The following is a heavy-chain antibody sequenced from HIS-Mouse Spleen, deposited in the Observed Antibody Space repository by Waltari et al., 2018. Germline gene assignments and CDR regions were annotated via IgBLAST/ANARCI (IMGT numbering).Heavy chain of an antibody. CDR3: ARGGIAARPKAFDI. Sequence: QVQLVESGGGVVQPGGSLSISGAAAGFTFRSYAMHWVRWAPGKGLDGVAVISYDGSNKYYADSVKGRFTISRDNSKNTLYLQMNSLRAEDTAVYYCARGGIAARPKAFDIWGQGTMVTVSS. CDR1: GFTFRSYA. CDR2: ISYDGSNK. J-gene: IGHJ3*02. D-gene: IGHD6-6*01. V-gene: IGHV3-30*04.